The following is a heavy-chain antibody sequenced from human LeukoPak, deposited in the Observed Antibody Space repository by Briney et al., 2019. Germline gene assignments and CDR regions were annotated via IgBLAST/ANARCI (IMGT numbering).Heavy chain of an antibody. CDR3: ARASQDIVATIGWNWFDP. D-gene: IGHD5-12*01. CDR1: GGSISSYY. J-gene: IGHJ5*02. V-gene: IGHV4-59*01. CDR2: ISYSVRA. Sequence: ESLSLTCTVSGGSISSYYWSWIRQPPGKGLEWIGYISYSVRAHCNPSLKSRVTISVDTSKNQFSLKLSSVTAADTAVYYCARASQDIVATIGWNWFDPWGQGTLVLVSS.